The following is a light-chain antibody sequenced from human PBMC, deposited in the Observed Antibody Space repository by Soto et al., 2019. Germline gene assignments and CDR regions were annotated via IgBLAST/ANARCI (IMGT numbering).Light chain of an antibody. Sequence: IQMTQSPSALSASVGDRVTITCRASQGIRDDLGWYQQKPGEAPKALIYGASNLQSGVPSRFSASGSGTDFTLTISSLEPEDFAVYYCQQRSNWPPFTFGPGTKVDIK. V-gene: IGKV1-6*01. CDR1: QGIRDD. CDR2: GAS. J-gene: IGKJ3*01. CDR3: QQRSNWPPFT.